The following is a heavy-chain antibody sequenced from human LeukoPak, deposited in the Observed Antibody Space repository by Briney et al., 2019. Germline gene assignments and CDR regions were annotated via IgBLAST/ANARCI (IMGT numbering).Heavy chain of an antibody. Sequence: GESLRLSCAASGFTFSSYDMSWVRQAPGKGLEWVSVLYTGGGTDHADSVKGRFTISRDNSKNTLSLQMNSLRVEDTAIYYCTRSGYRHPYHFDSWGQGTLVTVSS. V-gene: IGHV3-53*01. CDR2: LYTGGGT. J-gene: IGHJ4*02. D-gene: IGHD3-22*01. CDR1: GFTFSSYD. CDR3: TRSGYRHPYHFDS.